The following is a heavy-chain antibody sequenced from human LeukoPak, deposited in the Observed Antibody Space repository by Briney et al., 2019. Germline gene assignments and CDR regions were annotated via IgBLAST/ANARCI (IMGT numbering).Heavy chain of an antibody. Sequence: GASVKVSCKASGYTFTGYYMHWVRQAPGQGLEWMGWINPNSGGTNYAQKFQGRVTMTRDTSISTAYKELSRLRSDDTAVYYCARVLGGSYPGFDYWGQGTLVTVSS. CDR3: ARVLGGSYPGFDY. D-gene: IGHD1-26*01. CDR1: GYTFTGYY. V-gene: IGHV1-2*02. J-gene: IGHJ4*02. CDR2: INPNSGGT.